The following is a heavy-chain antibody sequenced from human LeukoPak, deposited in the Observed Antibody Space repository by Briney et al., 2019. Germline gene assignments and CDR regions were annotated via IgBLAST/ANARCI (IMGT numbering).Heavy chain of an antibody. V-gene: IGHV3-23*01. CDR3: AKGAGYRIVVVPAANPTPPFDY. CDR1: GFTFSSYA. J-gene: IGHJ4*02. CDR2: ISGSGGST. Sequence: GGSLRLSCAASGFTFSSYAMSWVRQAPGKGLEWVSAISGSGGSTYYADSVKGRFTISRDNSKNTLYLQMNSLRAEDTAVYYCAKGAGYRIVVVPAANPTPPFDYWGQGTLVTVSS. D-gene: IGHD2-2*01.